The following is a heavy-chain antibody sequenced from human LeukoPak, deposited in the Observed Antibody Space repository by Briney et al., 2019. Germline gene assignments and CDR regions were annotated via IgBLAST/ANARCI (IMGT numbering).Heavy chain of an antibody. V-gene: IGHV4-59*01. D-gene: IGHD3-22*01. CDR3: ARGGNVYDRNFDC. Sequence: SETLSLTCTVSGGSISSYYWSWIRQPPGKGLEWIGYIYYSGSTNYKPSLESRVTMSVDTSKNQFSLRLSSVTAADTAVYYCARGGNVYDRNFDCWGQGTLVTVSS. CDR1: GGSISSYY. J-gene: IGHJ4*02. CDR2: IYYSGST.